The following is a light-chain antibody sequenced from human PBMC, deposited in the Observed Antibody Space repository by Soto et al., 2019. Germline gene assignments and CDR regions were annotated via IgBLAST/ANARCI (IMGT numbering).Light chain of an antibody. Sequence: DIQMTQSPSTLSASVGDRVTITCRASQSISNWLAWYQQKPGKAPKLLIYKASSLESGVPSRFSGSGSGTEFTLTISSLQPEDFATYYCQQYNSYSRTFGQGTKVEIK. CDR2: KAS. V-gene: IGKV1-5*03. CDR1: QSISNW. CDR3: QQYNSYSRT. J-gene: IGKJ1*01.